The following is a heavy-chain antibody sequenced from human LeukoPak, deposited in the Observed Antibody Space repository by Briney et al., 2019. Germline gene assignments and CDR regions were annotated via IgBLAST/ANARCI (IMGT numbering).Heavy chain of an antibody. J-gene: IGHJ4*02. D-gene: IGHD6-13*01. CDR3: AKDRLSSSWHFGFDY. V-gene: IGHV3-23*01. Sequence: GGSLRLSCAASGFTFSSYAMSWVRQAPGKGLEWVSTIDGSGVSTYYADSVKGRFTISRDNSKNTLYLQMNSLRAEDTAVYYCAKDRLSSSWHFGFDYWGQGTLVTVSS. CDR1: GFTFSSYA. CDR2: IDGSGVST.